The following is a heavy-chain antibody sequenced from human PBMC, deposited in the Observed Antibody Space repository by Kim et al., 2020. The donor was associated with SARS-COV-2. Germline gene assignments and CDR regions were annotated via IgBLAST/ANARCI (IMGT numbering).Heavy chain of an antibody. CDR2: IYYTGSA. CDR3: ARESQRLLGYGMDI. J-gene: IGHJ6*02. CDR1: GDSIRNYY. Sequence: SETLSLTCTVSGDSIRNYYWTWIRQPPGKELDWIGYIYYTGSAKYNLSLRSRVTISVDTSKNQFSMKLTSVTAADTAVYYCARESQRLLGYGMDIWGQGT. D-gene: IGHD6-25*01. V-gene: IGHV4-59*01.